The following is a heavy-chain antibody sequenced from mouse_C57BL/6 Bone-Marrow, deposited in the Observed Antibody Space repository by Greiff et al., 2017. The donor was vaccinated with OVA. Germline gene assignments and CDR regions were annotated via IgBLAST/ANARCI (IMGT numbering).Heavy chain of an antibody. CDR1: GFTFSDYY. CDR2: ISNGGGST. D-gene: IGHD1-1*01. Sequence: EVNVVESGGGLVQPGGSLKLSCAASGFTFSDYYMYWVRQTPEKRLEWVAYISNGGGSTYYPDTVKGRFTISRDNAKNTLYLQMSRLKSEDTAMYYCARGRLLFDYWGQGTTLTVSS. CDR3: ARGRLLFDY. J-gene: IGHJ2*01. V-gene: IGHV5-12*01.